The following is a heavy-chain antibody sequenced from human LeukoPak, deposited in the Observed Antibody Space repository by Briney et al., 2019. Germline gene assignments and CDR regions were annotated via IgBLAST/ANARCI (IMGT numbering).Heavy chain of an antibody. J-gene: IGHJ4*02. V-gene: IGHV4-59*01. CDR2: IYYSGST. CDR3: ARGLYDNSSYYFSY. CDR1: GGSISSYY. Sequence: SETLSLTCTVSGGSISSYYRSWIRQPPGKGLEWIGYIYYSGSTNYNPSLKSRVTISVDTSKNQFSLKLSSVTAADTAVYYCARGLYDNSSYYFSYWGQGTLVTVSS. D-gene: IGHD3-22*01.